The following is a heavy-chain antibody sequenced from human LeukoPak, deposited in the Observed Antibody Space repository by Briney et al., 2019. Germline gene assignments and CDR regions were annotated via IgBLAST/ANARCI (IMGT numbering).Heavy chain of an antibody. V-gene: IGHV1-69*04. CDR2: IIPILGIA. J-gene: IGHJ4*02. CDR3: AREGPDSRHFDY. D-gene: IGHD6-13*01. Sequence: ASVKVSCKASGGTFSSYAISWVRQAPGQGLEWMGRIIPILGIANYAQKFQGRVTITADKSTSTAYMELSSLRSEDTAVYYCAREGPDSRHFDYWGQGTLVTVSS. CDR1: GGTFSSYA.